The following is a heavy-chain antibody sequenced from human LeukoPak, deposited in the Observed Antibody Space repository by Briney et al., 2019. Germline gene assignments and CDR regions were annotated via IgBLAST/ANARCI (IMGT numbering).Heavy chain of an antibody. CDR2: ITNGGSTI. Sequence: GGSLRLSCAASGFTFSDYNMNWVRQAPGKGLEWVSYITNGGSTIHHPDSMKGRFTISKDNDKKILYLLMNSLRAEDTAVYYCARSIGVTGGGVDVWGQGTTVTVSS. CDR3: ARSIGVTGGGVDV. J-gene: IGHJ6*02. CDR1: GFTFSDYN. V-gene: IGHV3-11*01. D-gene: IGHD4-23*01.